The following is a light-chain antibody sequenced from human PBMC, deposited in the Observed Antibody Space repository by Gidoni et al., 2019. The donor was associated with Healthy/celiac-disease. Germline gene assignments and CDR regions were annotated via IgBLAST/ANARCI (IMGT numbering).Light chain of an antibody. CDR3: QQYYSYPLT. J-gene: IGKJ4*01. CDR2: AAS. Sequence: AILMTQSPSSFSASTGDRVTITCRASQGMSSYLAWYQQKPGKAPKLLIYAASTLQSGVPSRFSGSGSGTDFTLTISCLQSEDFATYYCQQYYSYPLTFGGGTKVEIK. V-gene: IGKV1-8*01. CDR1: QGMSSY.